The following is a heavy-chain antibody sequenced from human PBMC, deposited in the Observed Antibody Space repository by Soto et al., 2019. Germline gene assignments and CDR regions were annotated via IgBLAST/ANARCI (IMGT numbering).Heavy chain of an antibody. Sequence: NPSETLSLTCTVSGGSISSYYWSWIRQPPGKGLEWIGYIYYSGSTDYNPSLRSRVVIPVDTSKNQFSLKLNSVTAADTAVYYCARDGGSSGLSWGQGTLVTV. CDR1: GGSISSYY. J-gene: IGHJ5*02. CDR2: IYYSGST. CDR3: ARDGGSSGLS. D-gene: IGHD5-12*01. V-gene: IGHV4-59*01.